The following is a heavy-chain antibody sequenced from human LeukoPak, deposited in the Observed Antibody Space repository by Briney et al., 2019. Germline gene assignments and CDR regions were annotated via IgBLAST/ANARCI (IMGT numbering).Heavy chain of an antibody. J-gene: IGHJ4*02. CDR2: IKEDGSEK. CDR3: AKDGNDY. V-gene: IGHV3-7*01. CDR1: GLSFSSLW. D-gene: IGHD4-23*01. Sequence: GGSLRLSCVASGLSFSSLWMSWVRQAPGKGLEWVANIKEDGSEKYYVDSVKGRFTISRDNAKNSLYLQMNSLRAEDTAMYYCAKDGNDYWGQGTLVTVSS.